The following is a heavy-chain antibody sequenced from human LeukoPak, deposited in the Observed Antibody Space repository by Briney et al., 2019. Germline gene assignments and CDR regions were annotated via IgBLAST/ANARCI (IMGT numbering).Heavy chain of an antibody. D-gene: IGHD3-10*01. CDR1: GYTFTGYY. J-gene: IGHJ4*02. Sequence: ASVKVSCKASGYTFTGYYMHWVRQAPGQGLEWMGWINPNSGGTNYAQKFQGRVTMTRDTSISTAYMELSRLRSDDTAVYYCARAVDYYGSGSYYNPLAYWGQGTLVTVSS. V-gene: IGHV1-2*02. CDR2: INPNSGGT. CDR3: ARAVDYYGSGSYYNPLAY.